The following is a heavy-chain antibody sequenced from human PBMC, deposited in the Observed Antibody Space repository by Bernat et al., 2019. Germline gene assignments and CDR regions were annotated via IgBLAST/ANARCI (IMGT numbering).Heavy chain of an antibody. D-gene: IGHD3-16*02. CDR2: ISGSGGST. CDR3: AKVSGNYDYVWGSDRYFAY. J-gene: IGHJ4*02. Sequence: EVQLLESGGGLVQPGGSLRLSCAASGFTFSSYAMSWVRQAPGKGLEWVSAISGSGGSTYYADSVKGRFTISRDNSKNTLYLQMNSLRAEDTAVYYCAKVSGNYDYVWGSDRYFAYWGQGTLVTVSS. CDR1: GFTFSSYA. V-gene: IGHV3-23*01.